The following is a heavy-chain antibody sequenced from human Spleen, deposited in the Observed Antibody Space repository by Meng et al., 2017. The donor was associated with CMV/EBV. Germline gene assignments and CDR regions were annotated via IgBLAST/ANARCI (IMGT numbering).Heavy chain of an antibody. Sequence: GESLKISCAASGFTLRSYWMHWVRQIPGKGLVWVSRISSDGSSTTYADSVKGRFTISRDNTKNTVHLQMNSLRAEDTAVYYCARDTSSSSWYGDSMDVWGQGTTVTVSS. CDR2: ISSDGSST. J-gene: IGHJ6*02. CDR3: ARDTSSSSWYGDSMDV. D-gene: IGHD6-13*01. V-gene: IGHV3-74*03. CDR1: GFTLRSYW.